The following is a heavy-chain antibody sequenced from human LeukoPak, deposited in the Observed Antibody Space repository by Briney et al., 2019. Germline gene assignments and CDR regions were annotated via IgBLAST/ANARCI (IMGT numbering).Heavy chain of an antibody. CDR1: GASMRSSAYY. Sequence: SETLSLTCTVSGASMRSSAYYWGWIRQPPGKGLEWIGSVSYSGRTYYNPSLKSRVTISGDTSKNQFSLRLSSVTAADTAVYYCARTTEDCSSTSCYQYWFDPWGQGTLVTVSS. V-gene: IGHV4-39*07. J-gene: IGHJ5*02. CDR3: ARTTEDCSSTSCYQYWFDP. CDR2: VSYSGRT. D-gene: IGHD2-2*01.